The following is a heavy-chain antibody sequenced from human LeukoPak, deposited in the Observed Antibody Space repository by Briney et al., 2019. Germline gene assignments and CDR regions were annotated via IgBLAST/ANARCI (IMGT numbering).Heavy chain of an antibody. CDR3: ARGGIAAAGRFDY. D-gene: IGHD6-13*01. J-gene: IGHJ4*02. V-gene: IGHV1-69*05. Sequence: SVTVSCKASGGTFSSYAISWVRQAPGQGLEWMGRIIPIVGTASYAQKFQGRVTITTDESTSTAYMELSSLRSEDTAVYYCARGGIAAAGRFDYWGQGTLVTVSS. CDR2: IIPIVGTA. CDR1: GGTFSSYA.